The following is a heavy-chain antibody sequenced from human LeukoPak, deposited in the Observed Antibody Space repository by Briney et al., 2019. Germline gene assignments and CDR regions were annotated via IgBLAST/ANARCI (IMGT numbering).Heavy chain of an antibody. Sequence: GASVKVSCKASGYTFTGYYMHWVRQAPGQGLEWMGWINPNSGSTNYAQKFQGRVTMTRDTSISTAYMELSRLRSDDTAVYYCARDLLLHGGMLTYYDFWSGRGGGFDIWGQGTMVTVSS. CDR1: GYTFTGYY. J-gene: IGHJ3*02. CDR2: INPNSGST. V-gene: IGHV1-2*02. D-gene: IGHD3-3*01. CDR3: ARDLLLHGGMLTYYDFWSGRGGGFDI.